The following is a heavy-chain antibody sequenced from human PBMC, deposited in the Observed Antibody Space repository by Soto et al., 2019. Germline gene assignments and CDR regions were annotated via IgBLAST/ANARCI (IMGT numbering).Heavy chain of an antibody. J-gene: IGHJ4*02. V-gene: IGHV3-49*03. CDR2: IRSKTDGGTT. CDR3: TTEPHRPRVDY. Sequence: GGSLRLSCTASGFTFGDYAMSWFRQAPGKGLEWVGFIRSKTDGGTTDYAAPVRGRFTISRDDSKNTLYLQMNSLKTEDTAVYYCTTEPHRPRVDYWGQGTLVTVSS. CDR1: GFTFGDYA.